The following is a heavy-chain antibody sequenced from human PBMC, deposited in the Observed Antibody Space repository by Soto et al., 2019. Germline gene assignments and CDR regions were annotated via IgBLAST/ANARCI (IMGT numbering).Heavy chain of an antibody. D-gene: IGHD1-20*01. CDR1: GFTFSSYA. J-gene: IGHJ6*02. CDR2: ISYDGSNK. Sequence: HGGSLRLSCAASGFTFSSYAMHWVRQAPGKGLEWVAVISYDGSNKYYADSVKGRFTISRDNSKNTLYLQMNSLRAEDTAVYYCAREMVTGTPWYYYGMDVWGQGTTVTVSS. V-gene: IGHV3-30-3*01. CDR3: AREMVTGTPWYYYGMDV.